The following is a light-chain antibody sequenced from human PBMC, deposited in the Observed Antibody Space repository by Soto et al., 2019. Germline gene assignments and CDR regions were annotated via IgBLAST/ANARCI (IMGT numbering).Light chain of an antibody. J-gene: IGKJ4*01. CDR2: DAT. V-gene: IGKV3-11*01. CDR1: QSVGIY. Sequence: VLTQSPATLSLSPGERATLFCKASQSVGIYMGWFHQKPGQAPRVLIYDATNRAGGVPARFCGSGSGTDFTLTISSLEAEDSAVYYCQQRDIWPPLTFGGGTKLEIK. CDR3: QQRDIWPPLT.